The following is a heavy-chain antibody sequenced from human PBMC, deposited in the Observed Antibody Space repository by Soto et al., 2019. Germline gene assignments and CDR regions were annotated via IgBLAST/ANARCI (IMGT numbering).Heavy chain of an antibody. J-gene: IGHJ4*02. CDR1: GFTFSSYA. V-gene: IGHV3-23*01. CDR3: AKDLVGSNADYFDY. CDR2: ISSSGGST. D-gene: IGHD2-15*01. Sequence: GGSLRLSCAASGFTFSSYAMSWVRQAPGKGMEWVAAISSSGGSTYYADSVRGRFTISRDNSKNTLYLQMNSLRAEDAAVYYCAKDLVGSNADYFDYWGQGTLVTVSS.